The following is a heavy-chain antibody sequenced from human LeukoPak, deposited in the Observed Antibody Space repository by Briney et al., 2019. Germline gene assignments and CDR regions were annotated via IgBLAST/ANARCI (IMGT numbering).Heavy chain of an antibody. CDR2: ISTSGSSI. CDR3: ARDRSGWYYFDY. CDR1: GFSFGSYA. J-gene: IGHJ4*02. Sequence: GGSLRLSCAASGFSFGSYAMNWVRQAPGKGLEWVSYISTSGSSIYYADSVKGRFTMSRDNAKNSLFLEMNSLGAEDTAVYYCARDRSGWYYFDYWGQGVLVTVSS. V-gene: IGHV3-48*03. D-gene: IGHD6-19*01.